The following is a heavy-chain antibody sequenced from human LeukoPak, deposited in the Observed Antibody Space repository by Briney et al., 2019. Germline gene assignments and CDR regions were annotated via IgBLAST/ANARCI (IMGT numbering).Heavy chain of an antibody. V-gene: IGHV4-61*02. J-gene: IGHJ5*02. CDR1: GVSISSGSYF. Sequence: SETLSLTCTVSGVSISSGSYFWSWIRQPAGTGLEWIGRIYTSGSTNYNPSLKSRVTISADTSKNQFSLKLSSVTAADTAVYYCATGDNCARNGFGRWGPGTLVTVSS. CDR3: ATGDNCARNGFGR. CDR2: IYTSGST. D-gene: IGHD1-1*01.